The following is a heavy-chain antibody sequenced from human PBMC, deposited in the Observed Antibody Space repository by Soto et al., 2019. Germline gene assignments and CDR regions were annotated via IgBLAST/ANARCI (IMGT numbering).Heavy chain of an antibody. Sequence: GSLRLSCAASGFTFSSYWMSWVRQAPGKRLEWVANIKQDGSEKYYVDSVKGRFTISRDNAKNSLYLQMNSLRAEDTAVYYCAREPQFGWYYFDYWGQGTLVTVSS. CDR1: GFTFSSYW. CDR2: IKQDGSEK. J-gene: IGHJ4*02. D-gene: IGHD6-19*01. CDR3: AREPQFGWYYFDY. V-gene: IGHV3-7*01.